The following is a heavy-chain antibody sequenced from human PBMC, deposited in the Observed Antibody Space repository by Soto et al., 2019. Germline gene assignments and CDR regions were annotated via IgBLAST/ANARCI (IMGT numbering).Heavy chain of an antibody. CDR3: ARDPKTSGGQHWAFNYFDS. V-gene: IGHV3-30-3*01. Sequence: QVQLVESVGGVVQPGRSLRLSCAASGFSFSISPMHWVRQAPGKGPEWVALISYDGTNKFYADSVKGRFTISSDNSKSTLYLPVDSLRPDDAAVYYCARDPKTSGGQHWAFNYFDSWGQGTLVTVSS. CDR1: GFSFSISP. D-gene: IGHD7-27*01. J-gene: IGHJ4*02. CDR2: ISYDGTNK.